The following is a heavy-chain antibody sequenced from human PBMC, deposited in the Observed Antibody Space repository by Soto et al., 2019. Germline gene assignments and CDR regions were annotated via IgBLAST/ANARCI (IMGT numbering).Heavy chain of an antibody. V-gene: IGHV4-34*01. D-gene: IGHD6-25*01. CDR1: SGSFSGYY. CDR3: ARAPKVSGSPQTRPDF. Sequence: TLSLTCSIYSGSFSGYYWSWIRQPPGKGLEWIGEISQSGHTNYSPSLKSRVSISIDTSKKQFSLNLASVSAADTAVYYCARAPKVSGSPQTRPDFWGQGTLVTVSS. CDR2: ISQSGHT. J-gene: IGHJ4*02.